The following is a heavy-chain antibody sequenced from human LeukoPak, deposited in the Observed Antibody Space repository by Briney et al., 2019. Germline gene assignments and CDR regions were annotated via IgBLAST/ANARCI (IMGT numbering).Heavy chain of an antibody. CDR1: GFTFSSYS. J-gene: IGHJ6*02. CDR3: AKGLYDYALDV. Sequence: GGSLRLSCAASGFTFSSYSMNWVRQAPGKGLDWVALIGARDGRTYYADPVKGRFTISRDNFKNTLYLQMNSLRAEDTAIYYCAKGLYDYALDVWGQGTAVTVSS. CDR2: IGARDGRT. V-gene: IGHV3-23*01.